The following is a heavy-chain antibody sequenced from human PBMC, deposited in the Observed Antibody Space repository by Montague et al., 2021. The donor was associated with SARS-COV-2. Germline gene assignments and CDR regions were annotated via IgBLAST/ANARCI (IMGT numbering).Heavy chain of an antibody. V-gene: IGHV4-4*07. D-gene: IGHD4/OR15-4a*01. CDR3: ARDHMTILFMVYYGMDV. CDR1: GGSISSYY. J-gene: IGHJ6*02. CDR2: IYPSGST. Sequence: SETLSLTCTVSGGSISSYYWSWIRQPAGKGLEWIGRIYPSGSTKYNPSLKSRVTMSDDTSKNQFSLKLSSVTAADTAVYYCARDHMTILFMVYYGMDVWGQGTTVTVSS.